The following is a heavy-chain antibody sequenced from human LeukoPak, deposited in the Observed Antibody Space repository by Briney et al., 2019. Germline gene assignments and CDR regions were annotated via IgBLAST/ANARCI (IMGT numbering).Heavy chain of an antibody. CDR3: ARVIGGIRYFDWYNWFDP. Sequence: GGSLRLSCAASGFTFSDYYMSWIRQAPGKGLEWVSYISSSSSYTNYADSVKGRFTISRDNAKNSLYLQMNSLRAEDAAVYYCARVIGGIRYFDWYNWFDPWGQGTLVTVSS. J-gene: IGHJ5*02. CDR2: ISSSSSYT. D-gene: IGHD3-9*01. V-gene: IGHV3-11*05. CDR1: GFTFSDYY.